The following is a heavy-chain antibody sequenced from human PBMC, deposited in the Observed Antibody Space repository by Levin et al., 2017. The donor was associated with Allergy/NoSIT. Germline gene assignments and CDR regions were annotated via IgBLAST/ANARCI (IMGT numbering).Heavy chain of an antibody. D-gene: IGHD6-6*01. CDR2: ISYDGSNK. CDR1: GFTFSSYA. Sequence: GGSLRLSCAASGFTFSSYAMHWVRQAPGKGLEWVAVISYDGSNKYYADSVKGRFTISRDNSKNTLYLQMNSLRAEDTAVYYCARVNSIAARSYYYYGMDVWGQGTTVTVSS. V-gene: IGHV3-30-3*01. CDR3: ARVNSIAARSYYYYGMDV. J-gene: IGHJ6*02.